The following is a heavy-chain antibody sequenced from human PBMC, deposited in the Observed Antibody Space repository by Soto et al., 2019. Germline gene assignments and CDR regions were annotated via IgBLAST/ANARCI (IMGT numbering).Heavy chain of an antibody. CDR2: ISGIGGSS. CDR3: AKVTKRAAAGRYEYYKYGMDV. V-gene: IGHV3-23*01. CDR1: GFAFSAYA. D-gene: IGHD6-13*01. Sequence: GGSLRLSCAASGFAFSAYAMTWVRQAPGKGLEWVSVISGIGGSSYYAASVKGRFTISRDNSKNTLFLQMNGLRAEDTAVYYCAKVTKRAAAGRYEYYKYGMDVWGQGTTVTVSS. J-gene: IGHJ6*02.